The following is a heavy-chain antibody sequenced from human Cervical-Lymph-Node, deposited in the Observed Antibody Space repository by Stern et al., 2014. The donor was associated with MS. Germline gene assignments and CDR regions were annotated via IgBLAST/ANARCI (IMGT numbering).Heavy chain of an antibody. Sequence: VQLVESGAEGRKPGSSVKVSCKACGDTLGTYTFSWVRQAPGQGLEWMGGIIPLFGTANYAPKFQGTVTITADESTNTGYMELSSLRSEDTAVYYCAREGKGRNGYNNPFDYWGQGTLVTVSS. J-gene: IGHJ4*02. D-gene: IGHD5-24*01. V-gene: IGHV1-69*01. CDR2: IIPLFGTA. CDR3: AREGKGRNGYNNPFDY. CDR1: GDTLGTYT.